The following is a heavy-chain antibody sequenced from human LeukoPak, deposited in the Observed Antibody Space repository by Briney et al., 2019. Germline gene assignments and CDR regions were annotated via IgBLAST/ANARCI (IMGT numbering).Heavy chain of an antibody. D-gene: IGHD5-18*01. CDR1: GGSISTYY. V-gene: IGHV4-59*01. CDR2: IYYSGST. Sequence: SETLSLTCTVSGGSISTYYWSWIRQPPGKGLEWIGYIYYSGSTNYNPSLKSRVTISVDTSKNQFSLKLSSVTAADTAVYYCARGGYSYSDYWGQGTLVTVSS. CDR3: ARGGYSYSDY. J-gene: IGHJ4*02.